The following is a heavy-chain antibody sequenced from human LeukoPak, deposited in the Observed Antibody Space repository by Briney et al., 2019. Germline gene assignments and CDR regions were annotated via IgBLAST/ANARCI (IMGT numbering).Heavy chain of an antibody. J-gene: IGHJ5*02. Sequence: GGSLRLSCAASGFTFSSYAMSWVRQAPGKGLEWVSAISGSGGSTYYADSVKGRFTISRDNSKNTLYLQMNSLRAEDTAVYYCAKDGLGYCSSTSCSVWFDPWGQGTLVTVSS. D-gene: IGHD2-2*01. CDR3: AKDGLGYCSSTSCSVWFDP. CDR1: GFTFSSYA. V-gene: IGHV3-23*01. CDR2: ISGSGGST.